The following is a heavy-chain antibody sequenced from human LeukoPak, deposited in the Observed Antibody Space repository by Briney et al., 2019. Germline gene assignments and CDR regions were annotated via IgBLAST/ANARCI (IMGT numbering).Heavy chain of an antibody. Sequence: SETLSLTCTVSGGSISRSTSYWGWLRQPPGRGLEWVGSIYSRGSTHYSPSLQSRVTISINTSNNQFSLRLSSVTAADTAVYYCASLHYNILTGYHFDYWGQGTLVTVSS. D-gene: IGHD3-9*01. CDR3: ASLHYNILTGYHFDY. J-gene: IGHJ4*02. V-gene: IGHV4-39*07. CDR1: GGSISRSTSY. CDR2: IYSRGST.